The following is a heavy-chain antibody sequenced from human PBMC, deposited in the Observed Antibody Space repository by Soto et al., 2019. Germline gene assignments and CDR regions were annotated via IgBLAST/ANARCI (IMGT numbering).Heavy chain of an antibody. V-gene: IGHV1-18*01. CDR2: ISAYNGNT. J-gene: IGHJ4*02. Sequence: ASVKVSCKASGYTFTSYGISWVRQAPGQGLEWMGWISAYNGNTNYAQKLQGRVTMTTDTSTSTAYMELRSLRSDDTAVYYCARDSEHLGELSFPSDLDYWGQGTLVTVSS. CDR1: GYTFTSYG. D-gene: IGHD3-16*02. CDR3: ARDSEHLGELSFPSDLDY.